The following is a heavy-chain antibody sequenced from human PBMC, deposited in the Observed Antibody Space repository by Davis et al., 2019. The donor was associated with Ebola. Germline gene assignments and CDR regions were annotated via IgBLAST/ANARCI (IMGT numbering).Heavy chain of an antibody. CDR1: GYTFTGYY. J-gene: IGHJ4*02. Sequence: ASVKVSCKASGYTFTGYYMHWVRQAPGQGLEWMGWINPNSGGTNYAQKFQGRVTMTRDTSISTAYMELSRLRSDDTAVYYCARDGSGSYYPDYFDYWGQGTLVTVSS. D-gene: IGHD3-10*01. V-gene: IGHV1-2*02. CDR3: ARDGSGSYYPDYFDY. CDR2: INPNSGGT.